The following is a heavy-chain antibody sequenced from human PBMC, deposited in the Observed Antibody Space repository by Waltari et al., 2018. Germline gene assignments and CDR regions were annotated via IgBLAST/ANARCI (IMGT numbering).Heavy chain of an antibody. V-gene: IGHV1-18*01. J-gene: IGHJ6*03. Sequence: QVQLVQSGAEVKKPGASVKVSCKASGYTFTSYGISWVRQAPGQGLEWMGWLSAYNGNTNYAQELQGRGTMTTDTATSTAYMELRSLRSDDTAGYYCARDFGYSSSWYYYYYMDVWGKGTTVTVSS. CDR3: ARDFGYSSSWYYYYYMDV. D-gene: IGHD6-13*01. CDR2: LSAYNGNT. CDR1: GYTFTSYG.